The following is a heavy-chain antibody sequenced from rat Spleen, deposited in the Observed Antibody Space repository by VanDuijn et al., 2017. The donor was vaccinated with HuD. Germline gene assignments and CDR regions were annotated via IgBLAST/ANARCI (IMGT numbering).Heavy chain of an antibody. J-gene: IGHJ2*01. CDR2: ITNTGGST. CDR1: GFTFNNYW. CDR3: TRKGDRSFDY. D-gene: IGHD1-5*01. V-gene: IGHV5-31*01. Sequence: EVQLVETGGGLVQPGRSLKLSCVASGFTFNNYWMTWIRQAPGKGLEWVASITNTGGSTYYPDSVKGRFTIFRDNAKSTLNLQMNSLRSEETATYYCTRKGDRSFDYWGQGVMVTVSS.